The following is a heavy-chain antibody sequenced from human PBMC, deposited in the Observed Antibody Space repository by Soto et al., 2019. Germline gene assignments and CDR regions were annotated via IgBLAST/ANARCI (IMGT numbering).Heavy chain of an antibody. V-gene: IGHV3-33*01. J-gene: IGHJ4*02. Sequence: VQLVESGGGVVQPGRSLRLSCAASGFTFSSYGMHWVRQAPGKGLEWVAVIWYDGSNKYYADSVKGRFTISRDNSKNTLYLQMNSLRAEDTAVYYCARDHRNYDFFSYSFDYWGQGTLVTVSS. D-gene: IGHD3-3*01. CDR1: GFTFSSYG. CDR2: IWYDGSNK. CDR3: ARDHRNYDFFSYSFDY.